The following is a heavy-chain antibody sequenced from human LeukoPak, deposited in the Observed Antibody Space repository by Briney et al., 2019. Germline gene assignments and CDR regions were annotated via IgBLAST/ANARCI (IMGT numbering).Heavy chain of an antibody. V-gene: IGHV3-7*01. CDR1: GFTFSSYW. Sequence: GGSLRLSCAASGFTFSSYWMSWVRQAPGKGLEWVANIKQDGSDKYYVDSVKGRFTISRDNAKNSLYLQMNSLRAEDTAVYYCARVRDYYDSSGYYSYYFDYWGQGTLVTVSS. CDR3: ARVRDYYDSSGYYSYYFDY. D-gene: IGHD3-22*01. J-gene: IGHJ4*02. CDR2: IKQDGSDK.